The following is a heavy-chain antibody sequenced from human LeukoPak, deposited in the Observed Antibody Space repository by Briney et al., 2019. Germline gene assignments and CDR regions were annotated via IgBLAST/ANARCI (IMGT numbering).Heavy chain of an antibody. CDR2: IYYSGST. CDR1: GGSISSYY. D-gene: IGHD3-16*02. Sequence: SETLSLTCTVSGGSISSYYWSWIRQPPGKGLEWIGYIYYSGSTNYNPSLKSRVTISVDTSKNQFSLKLSSVTAADTAVYYCAGAGWGSCRYDLFDYWGQGTLVTVSP. CDR3: AGAGWGSCRYDLFDY. V-gene: IGHV4-59*08. J-gene: IGHJ4*02.